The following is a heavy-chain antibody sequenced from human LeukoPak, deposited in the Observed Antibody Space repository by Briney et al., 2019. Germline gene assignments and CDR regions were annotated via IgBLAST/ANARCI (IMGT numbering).Heavy chain of an antibody. CDR1: GGSLSSYY. CDR2: IYYSGST. V-gene: IGHV4-59*01. Sequence: SETLSLTCTVSGGSLSSYYWSWIRQPPGKGLEWIGYIYYSGSTNYNPSLKSRVTISVDKSKNQFSLKLSSVTAADTAVYYCARVGTITIFGVVITPNWFDPWGQGTLVTVSS. J-gene: IGHJ5*02. D-gene: IGHD3-3*01. CDR3: ARVGTITIFGVVITPNWFDP.